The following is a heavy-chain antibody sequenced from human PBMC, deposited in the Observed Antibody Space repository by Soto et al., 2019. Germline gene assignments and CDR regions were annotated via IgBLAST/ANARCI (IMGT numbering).Heavy chain of an antibody. J-gene: IGHJ3*02. CDR3: ATESSGWYERLAFDI. Sequence: PSETLSLTCTVSGGSISSSSYYWGWIRQPPGKGLEWIGSIYYSGSTYYNPSLKSRVTISVDTSKNQFSLKLSSVTAADTAVYYCATESSGWYERLAFDIWGQGTMVTVSS. V-gene: IGHV4-39*01. CDR1: GGSISSSSYY. D-gene: IGHD6-19*01. CDR2: IYYSGST.